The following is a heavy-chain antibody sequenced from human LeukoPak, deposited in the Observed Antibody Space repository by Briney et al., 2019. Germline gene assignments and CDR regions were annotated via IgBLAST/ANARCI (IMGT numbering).Heavy chain of an antibody. CDR2: INHSGST. Sequence: SETLSLTCAVYGGSFSGYYWSWIRQPPGKGLEWIGEINHSGSTNYNPSLKSRVTISVDTSKNQFSLKLSSVTAADTAVYYCASGETTNFDYWGQGTLVTVSS. D-gene: IGHD4-11*01. V-gene: IGHV4-34*01. CDR3: ASGETTNFDY. J-gene: IGHJ4*02. CDR1: GGSFSGYY.